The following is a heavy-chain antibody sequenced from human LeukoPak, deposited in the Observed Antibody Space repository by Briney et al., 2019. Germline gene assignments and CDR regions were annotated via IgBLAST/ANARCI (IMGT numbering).Heavy chain of an antibody. D-gene: IGHD4-23*01. CDR3: ARDLRWYLDY. J-gene: IGHJ4*02. V-gene: IGHV3-48*04. CDR1: GLTFSSYS. Sequence: GGSLRLSCAVSGLTFSSYSMNWVRQAPGKGLEWVSYISSSSSTIYYADSVKGRFTISRDNAKNSLYLQMNSLRAEDTAVYYCARDLRWYLDYWGQGTLVTVSS. CDR2: ISSSSSTI.